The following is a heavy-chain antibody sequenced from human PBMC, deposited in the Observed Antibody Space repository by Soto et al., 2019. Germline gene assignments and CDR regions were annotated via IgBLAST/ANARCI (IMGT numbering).Heavy chain of an antibody. CDR1: GDSVSSNSAT. CDR2: TYYRSKWYN. Sequence: PSETLSLTCAISGDSVSSNSATWNWIRQSPSRGLEWLGRTYYRSKWYNDYAISVKSRITINPDTAKNQFSLQLSSVIPDDTAVYYCGRAHLGSDRYILEPFDPWGQGTQVTVSS. D-gene: IGHD1-1*01. J-gene: IGHJ5*02. V-gene: IGHV6-1*01. CDR3: GRAHLGSDRYILEPFDP.